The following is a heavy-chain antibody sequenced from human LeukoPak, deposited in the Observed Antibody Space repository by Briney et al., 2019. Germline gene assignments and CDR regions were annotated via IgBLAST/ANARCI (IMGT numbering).Heavy chain of an antibody. Sequence: SETLSLTCTVSGVSISSSSYYWGWIRQPPGKGLEWIGSIYYSGSTYYNPSLKSRVTISVDTSKNQFSLKLSSATAADTAVYYCARVELTPYYFDYWGQGTLVTVSS. CDR3: ARVELTPYYFDY. V-gene: IGHV4-39*01. J-gene: IGHJ4*02. CDR1: GVSISSSSYY. CDR2: IYYSGST. D-gene: IGHD3-10*01.